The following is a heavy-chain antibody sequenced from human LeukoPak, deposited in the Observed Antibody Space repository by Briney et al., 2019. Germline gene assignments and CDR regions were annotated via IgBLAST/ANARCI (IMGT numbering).Heavy chain of an antibody. CDR3: AKRGPSVTTESYYFDY. J-gene: IGHJ4*02. V-gene: IGHV3-23*01. CDR1: GFTFSSYA. CDR2: ISGSGDST. Sequence: GGSLRLSCAASGFTFSSYAMSWVRQAPGKGLEWLSSISGSGDSTYYADSVKDRFTISRDNSKNTLYLQMNSLRAEDTAIYYCAKRGPSVTTESYYFDYWGQGSLVPVSS. D-gene: IGHD4-17*01.